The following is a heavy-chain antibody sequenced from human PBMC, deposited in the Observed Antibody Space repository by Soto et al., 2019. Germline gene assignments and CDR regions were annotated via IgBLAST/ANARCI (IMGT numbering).Heavy chain of an antibody. CDR3: AADRGIGILWFRKPDAFDI. CDR2: IVVGSGNT. CDR1: GFTFTSSA. J-gene: IGHJ3*02. V-gene: IGHV1-58*01. Sequence: ASVKVSCKASGFTFTSSAVQWVRQARGQRLEWIGWIVVGSGNTNYAQKFQERVTITRDMSTSTAYMELSSLRSEDTAVYYCAADRGIGILWFRKPDAFDIWGQGTMVTVSS. D-gene: IGHD3-10*01.